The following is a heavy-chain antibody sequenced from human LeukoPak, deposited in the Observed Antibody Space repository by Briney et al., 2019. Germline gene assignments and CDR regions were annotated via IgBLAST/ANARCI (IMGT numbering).Heavy chain of an antibody. Sequence: SGTLSPTCAVSGGSISSSNWWSWVRQPPGKGLEWIGEIYHSGSTNYNPSLKSRVTISVDKSKNQFSLKLSSVTAADTAVYYCARMVVGYCSGGSCYNFDYWGQETLVTVSS. CDR1: GGSISSSNW. CDR2: IYHSGST. CDR3: ARMVVGYCSGGSCYNFDY. V-gene: IGHV4-4*02. D-gene: IGHD2-15*01. J-gene: IGHJ4*02.